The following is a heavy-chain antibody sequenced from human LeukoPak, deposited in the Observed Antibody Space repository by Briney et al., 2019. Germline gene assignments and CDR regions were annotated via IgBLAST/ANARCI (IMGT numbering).Heavy chain of an antibody. CDR2: INHSGST. Sequence: SETLSLTCAVYGVSFSGYYWSWLRQPPGKGLEWFGEINHSGSTNYNPSLKSRVTISVDTSKNQFSLKLSSVTAADTAVYYCARRKSSEYYYDSSGYYNREPSRYYYGMDVWGQGTTVTVSS. D-gene: IGHD3-22*01. CDR1: GVSFSGYY. J-gene: IGHJ6*02. CDR3: ARRKSSEYYYDSSGYYNREPSRYYYGMDV. V-gene: IGHV4-34*01.